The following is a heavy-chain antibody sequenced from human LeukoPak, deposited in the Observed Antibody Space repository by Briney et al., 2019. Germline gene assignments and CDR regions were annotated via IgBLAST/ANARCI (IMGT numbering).Heavy chain of an antibody. Sequence: GPTLVKPTQTLTLTCTFSGFSLSTSGVDVGWIRQPPGKALEWLALIYWNDDKRYSPSLKSRLTITKDTSKNQVVLTMTNMDPVDTATYYCALSTTVGSPFDYWGQGTLVTVSS. CDR3: ALSTTVGSPFDY. CDR2: IYWNDDK. J-gene: IGHJ4*02. CDR1: GFSLSTSGVD. D-gene: IGHD1-1*01. V-gene: IGHV2-5*01.